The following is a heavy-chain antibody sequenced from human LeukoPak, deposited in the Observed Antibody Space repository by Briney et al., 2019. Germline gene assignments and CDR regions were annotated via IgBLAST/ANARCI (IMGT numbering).Heavy chain of an antibody. Sequence: SETLSLTCTVSGGSISSSSYYWGWIRQPAGKGLEWIGRIYTSGSTNYNPSLKSRVTISVDTSKNQFSLKLNSVTAADTAVYYCAREGYSSSWYSGYYSFDYWGQGTLVTVSS. CDR2: IYTSGST. CDR3: AREGYSSSWYSGYYSFDY. D-gene: IGHD6-13*01. V-gene: IGHV4-61*02. CDR1: GGSISSSSYY. J-gene: IGHJ4*02.